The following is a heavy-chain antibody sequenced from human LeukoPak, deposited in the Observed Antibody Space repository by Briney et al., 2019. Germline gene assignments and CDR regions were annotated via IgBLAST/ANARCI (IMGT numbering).Heavy chain of an antibody. J-gene: IGHJ6*02. CDR3: ARDISGWYSGGYFRMDV. CDR1: GFTFSSYS. D-gene: IGHD6-19*01. Sequence: GGSLRLSCAASGFTFSSYSMNWVRQAPGKGLEWVSSISSSSSYIYYADSVKGRFTISRDNSKNTLYLQMNSLRAEDTAVYYCARDISGWYSGGYFRMDVWGQGTTVTVSS. V-gene: IGHV3-21*01. CDR2: ISSSSSYI.